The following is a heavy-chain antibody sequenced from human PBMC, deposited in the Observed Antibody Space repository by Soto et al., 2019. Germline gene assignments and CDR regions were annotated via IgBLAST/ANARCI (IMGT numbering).Heavy chain of an antibody. D-gene: IGHD2-15*01. J-gene: IGHJ6*02. CDR3: AKDRATGCMDV. V-gene: IGHV3-74*01. Sequence: GSLRLSCAASGFTFGPFWMHWVRQASGKGLVWLSHINSDGSTIVYADSVKGRFTISRDNAKNSLYLQMNSLRAEDTALYYCAKDRATGCMDVWGQGTTVTVSS. CDR2: INSDGSTI. CDR1: GFTFGPFW.